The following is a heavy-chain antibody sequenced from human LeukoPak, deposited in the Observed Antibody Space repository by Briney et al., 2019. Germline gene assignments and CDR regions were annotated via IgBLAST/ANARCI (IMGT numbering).Heavy chain of an antibody. CDR1: GFTFSSYA. D-gene: IGHD3-16*01. J-gene: IGHJ6*02. Sequence: GGSLRLSCAASGFTFSSYAMSWVRQAPGTGLVWVSRIHPDGSITTYADSVKGRFTISRDNAKNTLYLQMSNLRAEDTAVYFCARGGGLDVWGQGATVTVSS. CDR2: IHPDGSIT. V-gene: IGHV3-74*03. CDR3: ARGGGLDV.